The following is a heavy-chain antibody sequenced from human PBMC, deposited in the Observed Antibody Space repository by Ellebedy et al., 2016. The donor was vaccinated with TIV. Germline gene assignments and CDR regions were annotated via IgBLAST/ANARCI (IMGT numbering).Heavy chain of an antibody. V-gene: IGHV3-11*05. J-gene: IGHJ3*02. CDR2: ISGSSSYT. Sequence: GESLKISXAASGFTFSDSYMTWIRQAPGKGLEWVSQISGSSSYTYYADSVKGRFTISRDNAKKSLYLQMSSLRAEDTAVYYCARDLGPWTAFDIWGQGTMVTVSS. CDR3: ARDLGPWTAFDI. D-gene: IGHD7-27*01. CDR1: GFTFSDSY.